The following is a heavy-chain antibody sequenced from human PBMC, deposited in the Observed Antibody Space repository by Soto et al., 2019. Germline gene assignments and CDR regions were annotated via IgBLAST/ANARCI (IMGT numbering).Heavy chain of an antibody. V-gene: IGHV3-23*02. CDR2: ISGSGSYT. D-gene: IGHD2-15*01. CDR1: GFTFSSYA. Sequence: GGSLRLSCAASGFTFSSYAMDWVRQAPGKGLEWVSAISGSGSYTYYLDSLTGRFTVTRDNSKNTLELQMNSLRAEDTAVYYCAKDLSACCTANYYFDYWGQGTLVTVS. J-gene: IGHJ4*02. CDR3: AKDLSACCTANYYFDY.